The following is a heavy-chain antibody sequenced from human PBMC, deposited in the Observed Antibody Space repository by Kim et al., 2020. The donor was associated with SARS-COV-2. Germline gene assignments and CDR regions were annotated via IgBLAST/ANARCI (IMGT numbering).Heavy chain of an antibody. J-gene: IGHJ4*02. D-gene: IGHD3-10*01. V-gene: IGHV3-23*01. CDR3: AGYYYGSGSYYRSIDY. Sequence: SVKCRFTIPRDNSKNTLYLKMNSLRAEDTAIYYCAGYYYGSGSYYRSIDYWGQGTLVTVSS.